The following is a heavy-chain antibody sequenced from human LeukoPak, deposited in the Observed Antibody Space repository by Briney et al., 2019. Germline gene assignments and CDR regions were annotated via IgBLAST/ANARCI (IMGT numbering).Heavy chain of an antibody. CDR3: ARDGQQLVRGDWFDA. J-gene: IGHJ5*02. CDR2: IYCSGST. Sequence: SETLSLSCTVSGGSISSCTYYWGWIRQPPGKGLEWIGSIYCSGSTYYKPSLKSRVTISVDTSKNQLSLKLSSVTAADTAVYYCARDGQQLVRGDWFDAWGQGTLVTVSS. D-gene: IGHD6-13*01. V-gene: IGHV4-39*07. CDR1: GGSISSCTYY.